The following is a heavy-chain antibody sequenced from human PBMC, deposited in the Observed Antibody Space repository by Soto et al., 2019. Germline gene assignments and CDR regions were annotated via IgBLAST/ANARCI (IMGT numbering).Heavy chain of an antibody. D-gene: IGHD6-13*01. V-gene: IGHV4-59*01. Sequence: PSETLSLTCTVSGGSISSYYWSWIRQPPGKGLEWIGYIYYSGSTNYNPSLKSRVTISVDTSKNQFSLKLSSVTAADTAVYYCARDRLAAAGRFDPWGQGTLVTVSS. CDR2: IYYSGST. CDR3: ARDRLAAAGRFDP. J-gene: IGHJ5*02. CDR1: GGSISSYY.